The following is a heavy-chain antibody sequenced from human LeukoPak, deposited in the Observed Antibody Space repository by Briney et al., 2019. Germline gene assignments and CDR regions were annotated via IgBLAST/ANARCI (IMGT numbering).Heavy chain of an antibody. D-gene: IGHD3-3*02. J-gene: IGHJ4*02. CDR2: INHSGST. Sequence: SETLSLTCAVSGYSISSGYYWGWIRQPPGKGLEWIGSINHSGSTYYNPSLKSRVTISVDTSKNQFSLKLSSVTAADTAVYYCARLSDYWGQGTLVTVSS. CDR1: GYSISSGYY. V-gene: IGHV4-38-2*01. CDR3: ARLSDY.